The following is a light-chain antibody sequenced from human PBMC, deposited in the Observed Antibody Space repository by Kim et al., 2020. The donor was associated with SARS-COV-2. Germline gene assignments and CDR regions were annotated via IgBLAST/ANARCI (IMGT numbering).Light chain of an antibody. J-gene: IGKJ2*01. CDR3: QQYYTTPYT. CDR2: WAS. V-gene: IGKV4-1*01. CDR1: QSVLYSSNNQNY. Sequence: RATINCNSSQSVLYSSNNQNYLAWYQQKPGQPPKLLIYWASTRKCGVPDRFSGSGSGTDFTLAISSLQAEDVAVYFCQQYYTTPYTFGQGTKLEI.